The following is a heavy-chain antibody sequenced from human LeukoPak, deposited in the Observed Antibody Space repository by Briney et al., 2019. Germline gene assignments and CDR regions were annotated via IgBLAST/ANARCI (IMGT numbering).Heavy chain of an antibody. CDR1: GYTFTSYG. CDR3: ARSRGSTTQYGMDV. V-gene: IGHV1-69*13. CDR2: IIPIFGTA. Sequence: GASVKVSCKASGYTFTSYGISWVRQAPGQGLEWMGGIIPIFGTANYAQKFQGRVTITADESTSTAYMELSSLRSEDTAVYYCARSRGSTTQYGMDVWGQGTTVTVSS. D-gene: IGHD2-2*01. J-gene: IGHJ6*02.